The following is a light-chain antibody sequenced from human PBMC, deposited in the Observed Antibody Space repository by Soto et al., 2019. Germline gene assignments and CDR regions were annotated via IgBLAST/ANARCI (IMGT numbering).Light chain of an antibody. V-gene: IGKV3-11*01. CDR3: QQYDNWPPIT. CDR1: QSVSGC. J-gene: IGKJ5*01. CDR2: DAS. Sequence: EIVLTQSPATLSLSPGERATLSRRASQSVSGCLAWYQQKPGQAPRLLIFDASNRATGIPARFSGSGSGTDFTLTIRSLQSEDFAVYYCQQYDNWPPITFGQGKRLEIK.